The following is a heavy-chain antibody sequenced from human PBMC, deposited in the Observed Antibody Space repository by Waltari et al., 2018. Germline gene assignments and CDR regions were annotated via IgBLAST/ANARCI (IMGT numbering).Heavy chain of an antibody. V-gene: IGHV3-30*03. CDR2: ITYDGVRK. CDR1: GFTFSRHG. J-gene: IGHJ4*02. Sequence: QVRLAESGGGMVQSGGSLRLSCEASGFTFSRHGLHWVRQAPGKGLEWVAFITYDGVRKFYSDSLKGRFTISRDNSKDILFLDMNNLRRDDTAVYFCARGSAGKPLDNWGQGALVTVSS. D-gene: IGHD2-15*01. CDR3: ARGSAGKPLDN.